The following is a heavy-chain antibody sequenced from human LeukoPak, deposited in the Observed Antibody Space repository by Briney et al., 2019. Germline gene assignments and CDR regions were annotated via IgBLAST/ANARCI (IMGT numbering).Heavy chain of an antibody. Sequence: PSETLSLTCAVYGGSFSGYYWSWIRQPPGKGLEWIGEINHSGSTNYNPSLKSRVTISVDTSKNQFSLKLSSVTAADTAVYYCARAAYCTNGVCYHYYGMDVWGQGTTVTVSS. CDR2: INHSGST. V-gene: IGHV4-34*01. J-gene: IGHJ6*02. CDR3: ARAAYCTNGVCYHYYGMDV. D-gene: IGHD2-8*01. CDR1: GGSFSGYY.